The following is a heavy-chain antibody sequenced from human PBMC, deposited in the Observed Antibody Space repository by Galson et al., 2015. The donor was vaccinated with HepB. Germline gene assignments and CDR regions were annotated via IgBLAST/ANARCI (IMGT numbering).Heavy chain of an antibody. CDR2: IGQRGGNT. Sequence: SLRLSCAATGFTFSTYAMSWVRQAPGKGLEWVSAIGQRGGNTYYADSVRGRFTISRDNSRKTVYLQMNSLRVDDTAVYYCASNRVGAIFDYWGQGALVAVSS. CDR3: ASNRVGAIFDY. CDR1: GFTFSTYA. D-gene: IGHD1-26*01. V-gene: IGHV3-23*01. J-gene: IGHJ4*02.